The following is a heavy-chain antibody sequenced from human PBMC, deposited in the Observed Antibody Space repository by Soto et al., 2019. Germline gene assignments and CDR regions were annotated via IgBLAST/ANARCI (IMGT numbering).Heavy chain of an antibody. CDR1: GYTFTSYA. CDR3: ARRVMGTES. J-gene: IGHJ5*02. Sequence: QVQLVQSGAEVKKPGASVKVSCKASGYTFTSYAINWVRQATGQGLEWMGSMNPNTGNTGCAQKFQGRVTMTRSTSISTAYMELSSLTSEATAVYYCARRVMGTESWGQGTLVIVSS. D-gene: IGHD5-18*01. CDR2: MNPNTGNT. V-gene: IGHV1-8*01.